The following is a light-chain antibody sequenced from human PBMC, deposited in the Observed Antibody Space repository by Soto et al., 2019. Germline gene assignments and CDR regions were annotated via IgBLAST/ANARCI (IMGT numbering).Light chain of an antibody. J-gene: IGKJ2*01. Sequence: IQLTQSPSSLSASVGDRVTITCRASQGISYSLAWYQQKPGKAPKLLIYAASTLQDGVPSRFSGSGSGTYFTLTISSLQPEDFATYYCQQFNSYPPYTFGQGTKLEVK. CDR3: QQFNSYPPYT. CDR2: AAS. CDR1: QGISYS. V-gene: IGKV1-9*01.